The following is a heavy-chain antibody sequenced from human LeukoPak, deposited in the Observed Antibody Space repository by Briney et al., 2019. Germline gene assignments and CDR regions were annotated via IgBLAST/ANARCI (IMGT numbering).Heavy chain of an antibody. CDR3: ARGGVGATPNWFDP. Sequence: GSLRLSCAASGFTFSSYSMNWVRQAPGKGLEWVSYISSSSSTIYYADSVKGRFTISRDNAKNSLYLQMNSLRAEDTAVYYCARGGVGATPNWFDPWGQGTLVTVSS. J-gene: IGHJ5*02. CDR1: GFTFSSYS. V-gene: IGHV3-48*01. CDR2: ISSSSSTI. D-gene: IGHD1-26*01.